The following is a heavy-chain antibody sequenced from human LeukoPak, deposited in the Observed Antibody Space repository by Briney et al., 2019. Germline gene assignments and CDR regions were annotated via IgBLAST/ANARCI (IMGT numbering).Heavy chain of an antibody. CDR3: AKGYDSSGYWFDY. CDR2: ISGSGGST. D-gene: IGHD3-22*01. V-gene: IGHV3-23*01. Sequence: GGSLRLSCAASGFTFSSYGMSWVRQAPGKGLEWVSAISGSGGSTYYADSVKGRFTISRDNSKNTLYLQMNSLRAEDTAVYYCAKGYDSSGYWFDYWGQGTLVTVSS. J-gene: IGHJ4*02. CDR1: GFTFSSYG.